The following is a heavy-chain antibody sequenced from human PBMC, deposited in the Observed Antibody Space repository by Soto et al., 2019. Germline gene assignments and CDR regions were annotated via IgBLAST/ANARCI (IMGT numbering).Heavy chain of an antibody. J-gene: IGHJ4*02. CDR3: ANLSRSSRLYSYGLLGHY. CDR1: GGSISSGGYY. CDR2: IYYSGST. Sequence: QAQLQESGPGLVKPSQTLSLTCTVSGGSISSGGYYWSWIRQHPGKGLEWIGYIYYSGSTYYNPSLKSRVTISVDTSKNQFSLKLSSVTAADTAVYYCANLSRSSRLYSYGLLGHYWGQGTLVTVSS. V-gene: IGHV4-31*03. D-gene: IGHD5-18*01.